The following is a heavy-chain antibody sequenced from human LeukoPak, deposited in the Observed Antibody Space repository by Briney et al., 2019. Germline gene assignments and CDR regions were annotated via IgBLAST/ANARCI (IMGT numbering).Heavy chain of an antibody. CDR2: INSDGSST. CDR3: ARGHWVMSAFDI. D-gene: IGHD3-16*01. CDR1: GFTFSSYW. Sequence: PGESLRLSCAASGFTFSSYWMHWVRQAPGKGLVWVSRINSDGSSTSYADSVKGRFTISRDNAKNTLYLQMNSLRAEDTAVYYCARGHWVMSAFDIWGQGTMVTVSS. V-gene: IGHV3-74*01. J-gene: IGHJ3*02.